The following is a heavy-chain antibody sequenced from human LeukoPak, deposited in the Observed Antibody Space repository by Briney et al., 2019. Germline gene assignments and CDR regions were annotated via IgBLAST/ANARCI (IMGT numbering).Heavy chain of an antibody. CDR2: ISGSGGST. CDR1: GFTFSSYA. D-gene: IGHD5-18*01. CDR3: AKDLGDTAMDLYYYYYMDV. J-gene: IGHJ6*03. Sequence: GGSLRLSCAASGFTFSSYAMSWVRQAPGKGLEWVSAISGSGGSTYYADSVKGRFTISRDNSKNTLYLQMNSLRAEDTAVYYCAKDLGDTAMDLYYYYYMDVWGKGTTVTVSS. V-gene: IGHV3-23*01.